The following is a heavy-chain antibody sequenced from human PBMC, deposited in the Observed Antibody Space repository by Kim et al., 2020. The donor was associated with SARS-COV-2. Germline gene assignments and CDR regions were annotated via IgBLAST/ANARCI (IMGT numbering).Heavy chain of an antibody. D-gene: IGHD1-20*01. CDR2: IYSGGST. CDR3: ASYNKGDAFDI. CDR1: GFTVSSNY. J-gene: IGHJ3*02. V-gene: IGHV3-53*01. Sequence: GGSLRLSCAASGFTVSSNYMSWVRQAPGKGLEWVSVIYSGGSTYYADSVKGRFTISRDNSKNTLYLQMNSLRAEDTAVYYCASYNKGDAFDIWGQGTMVTVSS.